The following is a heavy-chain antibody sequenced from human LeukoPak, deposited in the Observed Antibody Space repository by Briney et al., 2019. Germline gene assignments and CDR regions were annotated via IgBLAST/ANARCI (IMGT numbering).Heavy chain of an antibody. CDR3: AKIKKGGFYYFDY. D-gene: IGHD3-16*01. J-gene: IGHJ4*02. Sequence: PGGSLRLSCAASGFTFSSYAMSWVRQASGKGLEWVSAISGSGGSTYYADSVKGRFTISRDNSKNTLCLQMNSLIVEDTAEYYCAKIKKGGFYYFDYWAREPWLPSPQ. V-gene: IGHV3-23*01. CDR2: ISGSGGST. CDR1: GFTFSSYA.